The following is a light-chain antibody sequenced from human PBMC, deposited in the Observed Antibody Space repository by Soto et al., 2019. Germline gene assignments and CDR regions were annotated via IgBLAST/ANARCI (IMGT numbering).Light chain of an antibody. J-gene: IGKJ5*01. CDR1: QSVSSN. V-gene: IGKV3-15*01. CDR3: QQYNNWPSIN. Sequence: EIVMTQSPATLSVSPVERATLSCRSSQSVSSNLAWYQQKPGQAPRLLIYGASTRATGIPARFSGSGSGTEFTLTISSLQSEDFAVYYCQQYNNWPSINFGQGTRLEIK. CDR2: GAS.